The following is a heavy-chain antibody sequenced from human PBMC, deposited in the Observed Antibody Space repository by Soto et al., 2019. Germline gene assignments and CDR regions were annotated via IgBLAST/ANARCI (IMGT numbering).Heavy chain of an antibody. J-gene: IGHJ4*02. Sequence: LRLSCAASGFTFSSYAMSWVRQAPGKGLEWVSIITSDGRTYYADSVKGRFTISRDNSKNTVYLQMNSLRAEDTAVYYCAKDYSTVTTDPLSVVLFDYWGQGALVTVSS. D-gene: IGHD4-17*01. CDR3: AKDYSTVTTDPLSVVLFDY. CDR2: ITSDGRT. V-gene: IGHV3-23*01. CDR1: GFTFSSYA.